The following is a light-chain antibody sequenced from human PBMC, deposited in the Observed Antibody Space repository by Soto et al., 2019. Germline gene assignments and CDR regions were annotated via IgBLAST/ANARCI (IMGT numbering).Light chain of an antibody. Sequence: EIVMTQSPATLSVSPGERATLSCRASQSVSSNLAWYQQKPGQAPRLLIYGISTRATGIPARFSGSGSGTDFTLTISSLQSEDFAVYYCQQNNNWPLTFGGGTKVEIK. CDR3: QQNNNWPLT. CDR2: GIS. V-gene: IGKV3-15*01. J-gene: IGKJ4*01. CDR1: QSVSSN.